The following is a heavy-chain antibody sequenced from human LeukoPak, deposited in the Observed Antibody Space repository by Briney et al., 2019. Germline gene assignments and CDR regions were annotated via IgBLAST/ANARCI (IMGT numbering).Heavy chain of an antibody. V-gene: IGHV3-66*01. J-gene: IGHJ4*02. D-gene: IGHD5-18*01. CDR1: GFTVSHNY. Sequence: PGGSLRLSRAASGFTVSHNYMSWVRQAPGKGLEWVSVIYSGGSTYYADSVKGRFTIPRNNSKNTLYLHMNSLRAEDTAVYYCARENSRSFDYWGQGTLVTVSS. CDR3: ARENSRSFDY. CDR2: IYSGGST.